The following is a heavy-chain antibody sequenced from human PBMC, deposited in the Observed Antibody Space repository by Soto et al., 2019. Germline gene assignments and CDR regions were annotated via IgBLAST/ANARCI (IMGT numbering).Heavy chain of an antibody. CDR1: GFTFSSYA. CDR3: ARDMGYCSGTNCYVFDY. D-gene: IGHD2-15*01. J-gene: IGHJ4*02. V-gene: IGHV3-30-3*01. Sequence: QVQLVESGGGVVQPGRSLRLSCAASGFTFSSYAMHWVRQAPGKGLEWVAVILYDGSNKYYADSVKGRFTISRDNSKNTLYLQMNSLRTEDTAVYYCARDMGYCSGTNCYVFDYWGQGTLVTVSS. CDR2: ILYDGSNK.